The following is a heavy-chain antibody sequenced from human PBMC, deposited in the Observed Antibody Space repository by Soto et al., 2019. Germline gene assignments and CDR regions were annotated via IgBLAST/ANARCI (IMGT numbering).Heavy chain of an antibody. J-gene: IGHJ6*02. CDR1: GFTFSSDA. V-gene: IGHV3-30-3*01. CDR2: ISYDGSNK. Sequence: QVQLVESGGGVVQPGRSLRLSCAASGFTFSSDAMHWVRQAPGKGLEWVAVISYDGSNKYYADSVKGRFTISRDNSKNTLYLQMNSLRAEDTAVYYCARDSDPSGGGMDVWGQGTTVTVSS. CDR3: ARDSDPSGGGMDV. D-gene: IGHD1-26*01.